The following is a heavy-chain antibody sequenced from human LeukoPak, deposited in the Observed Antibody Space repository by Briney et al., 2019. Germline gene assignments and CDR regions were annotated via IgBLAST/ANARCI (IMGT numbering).Heavy chain of an antibody. CDR3: ARVRNCGGDCYDN. D-gene: IGHD2-21*01. CDR2: ISYDGSNK. Sequence: QPGGSLRLSCAASGFTFSSYAMHWVRQAPGKGLEWVAVISYDGSNKYYADSVKGRFTISRDNSKNTLYLQMNSLRAEDTAVYYCARVRNCGGDCYDNWGQGTLVTVSS. J-gene: IGHJ4*02. CDR1: GFTFSSYA. V-gene: IGHV3-30*01.